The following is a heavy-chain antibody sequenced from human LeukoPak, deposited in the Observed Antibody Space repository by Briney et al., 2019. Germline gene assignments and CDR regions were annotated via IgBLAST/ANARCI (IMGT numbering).Heavy chain of an antibody. CDR2: IYYTGTT. CDR3: ARARGISAAVHY. J-gene: IGHJ4*02. V-gene: IGHV4-59*01. CDR1: GGSINSYY. Sequence: SETLPLTCSVSGGSINSYYWTWTRQPPGKGLEWIEYIYYTGTTNYNPSLESRVTMSVDTSKNQFSLKLSSVTAADTAVYYCARARGISAAVHYWGQGTLVTVSS. D-gene: IGHD6-13*01.